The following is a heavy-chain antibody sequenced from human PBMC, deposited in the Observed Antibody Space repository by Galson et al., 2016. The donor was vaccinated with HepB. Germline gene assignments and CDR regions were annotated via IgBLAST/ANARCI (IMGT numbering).Heavy chain of an antibody. Sequence: SETLSLTCTVSGGSISSSDYYWGWIRQPPGKGLEWIGSFYDSGNTYYNPSLKSRVTISVDTSKIQFSLKLRSVTAADTAMYYCASSAYCGGDCYKDYWGQGTLVTVSS. CDR3: ASSAYCGGDCYKDY. CDR2: FYDSGNT. D-gene: IGHD2-21*02. CDR1: GGSISSSDYY. V-gene: IGHV4-39*01. J-gene: IGHJ4*02.